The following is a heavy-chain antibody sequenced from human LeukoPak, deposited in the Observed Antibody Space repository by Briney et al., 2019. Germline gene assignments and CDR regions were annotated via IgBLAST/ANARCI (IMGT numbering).Heavy chain of an antibody. V-gene: IGHV4-61*02. J-gene: IGHJ1*01. D-gene: IGHD2-15*01. CDR2: IYTSGST. Sequence: SQTLSLTCTVSGGSISSGSYYWSWIRQPAGKGLEWIGRIYTSGSTNYNPSLKSRVTISVDTSKNQFSLKLSSVTAADTAVYYCAMRGYCSGGSCYPEYFQHWGQGTLVTVSS. CDR3: AMRGYCSGGSCYPEYFQH. CDR1: GGSISSGSYY.